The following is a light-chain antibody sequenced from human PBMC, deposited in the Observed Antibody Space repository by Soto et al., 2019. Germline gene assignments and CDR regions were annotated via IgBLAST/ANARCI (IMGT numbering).Light chain of an antibody. CDR3: QQSYTTLFT. CDR2: AAS. CDR1: QSIDNY. Sequence: DIQMTQSPSSLSAYGGDRGTITCRTSQSIDNYLNWYQQKPGKAPKXMMFAASTLQSGVPSRFSGSGSETDCTLTISSLQPEDLATYYCQQSYTTLFTFGPGTKVDI. V-gene: IGKV1-39*01. J-gene: IGKJ3*01.